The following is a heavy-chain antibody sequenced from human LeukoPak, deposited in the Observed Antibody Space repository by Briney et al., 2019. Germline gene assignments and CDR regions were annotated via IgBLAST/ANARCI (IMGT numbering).Heavy chain of an antibody. V-gene: IGHV4-34*01. CDR1: GGSFSGYY. D-gene: IGHD6-13*01. CDR3: ADDIGAAGRGCIYY. CDR2: INHSGST. Sequence: PSETLSLTCAVYGGSFSGYYWSWIRQPPGKGLEWIGEINHSGSTNYNPSLKSRVTISVDTSKNQFSLKLSSVTAADTAVYYCADDIGAAGRGCIYYRGQGNPGTVSS. J-gene: IGHJ4*01.